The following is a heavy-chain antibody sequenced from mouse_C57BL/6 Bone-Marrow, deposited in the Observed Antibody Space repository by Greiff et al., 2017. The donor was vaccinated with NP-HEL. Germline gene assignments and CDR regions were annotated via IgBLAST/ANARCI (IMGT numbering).Heavy chain of an antibody. V-gene: IGHV5-15*01. J-gene: IGHJ3*01. CDR3: ARWGLWPH. Sequence: EVHLVESGGGLVQPGGSLKLSCAASGFTFSDYGMAWVRQAPRKGPEWVAFISNLAYSIYYADTVTGRFTLSRGNAKNTLYLEMSSLRSEDTAMYYCARWGLWPHWGQGTLVTVSA. D-gene: IGHD1-1*02. CDR2: ISNLAYSI. CDR1: GFTFSDYG.